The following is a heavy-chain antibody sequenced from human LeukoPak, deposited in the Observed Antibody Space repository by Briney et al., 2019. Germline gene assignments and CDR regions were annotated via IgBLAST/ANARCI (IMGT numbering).Heavy chain of an antibody. D-gene: IGHD3-10*01. V-gene: IGHV3-64*01. CDR1: GFTFSSYA. CDR2: ISSNGGST. Sequence: GGSLRLSCAASGFTFSSYAMHWVRQAPGKGLEYVSAISSNGGSTYYANSVKGRFTISRDNSKNMLYLQMGSLRAEDMAVYHCARDKDPYGSGSPMRAFDIWGQGTMVTVSS. J-gene: IGHJ3*02. CDR3: ARDKDPYGSGSPMRAFDI.